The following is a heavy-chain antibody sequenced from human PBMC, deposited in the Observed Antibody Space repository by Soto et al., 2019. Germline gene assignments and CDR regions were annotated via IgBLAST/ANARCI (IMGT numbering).Heavy chain of an antibody. Sequence: EVQLVESGGGLVKPGGSLRLSCAASGFTFSTYSMNWVRQAPGKGLEWVSSISSSSSYIYYADSVKGRFTISRDNAKTSLYLQMNSLRVEDTAVYYCARDLGAEQWVVSHYGMDVWGQGTTVTVSS. V-gene: IGHV3-21*01. D-gene: IGHD6-19*01. J-gene: IGHJ6*02. CDR1: GFTFSTYS. CDR2: ISSSSSYI. CDR3: ARDLGAEQWVVSHYGMDV.